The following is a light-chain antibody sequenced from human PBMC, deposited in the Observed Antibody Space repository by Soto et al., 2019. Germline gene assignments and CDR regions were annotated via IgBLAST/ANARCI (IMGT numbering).Light chain of an antibody. J-gene: IGLJ1*01. CDR3: GADHVSGNTFVYV. CDR1: SGDSNFK. V-gene: IGLV9-49*01. Sequence: QLVLTQPPSASASLGASVTLTCTLTSGDSNFKVDWYQQRPGKGPRFVMRVGTGGIVGSKGDGIPDRFSVLGSGLNRFLTIKNIQEEDEGDYHCGADHVSGNTFVYVFGTGTKVTVL. CDR2: VGTGGIVG.